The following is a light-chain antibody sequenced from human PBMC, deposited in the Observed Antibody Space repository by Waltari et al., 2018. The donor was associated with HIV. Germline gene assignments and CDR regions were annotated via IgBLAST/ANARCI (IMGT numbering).Light chain of an antibody. V-gene: IGLV2-23*02. CDR3: CSYAGSRIHVI. Sequence: QSALTQPASVSGSPGQSITISCTGTFSDVGSYNLVSWYQKHPGEAPKLMVYEVTKRPSGISSRCSGSKSGNTASRTISCLQAEHEANYYCCSYAGSRIHVIFGGGTKLTVL. CDR1: FSDVGSYNL. J-gene: IGLJ2*01. CDR2: EVT.